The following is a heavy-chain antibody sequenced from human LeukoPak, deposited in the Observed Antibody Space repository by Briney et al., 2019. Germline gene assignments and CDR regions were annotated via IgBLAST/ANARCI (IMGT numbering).Heavy chain of an antibody. CDR1: AYTFTGYY. Sequence: ASVKVSCKASAYTFTGYYIHWVRQAPGQGLEWMGIINPSGGSTSYAQKFQGRVTMTRDMSTSTVYMELSSLRSEDTAVYYCARDVREYNWRWYYLDYWGQGTLVTVSS. D-gene: IGHD1-1*01. CDR3: ARDVREYNWRWYYLDY. CDR2: INPSGGST. V-gene: IGHV1-46*01. J-gene: IGHJ4*02.